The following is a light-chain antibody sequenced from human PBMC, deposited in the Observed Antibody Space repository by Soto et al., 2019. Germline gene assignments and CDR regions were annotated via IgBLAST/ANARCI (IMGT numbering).Light chain of an antibody. J-gene: IGKJ4*01. CDR1: QIVRSSY. CDR3: QQYGTSPPLT. V-gene: IGKV3-20*01. CDR2: GAS. Sequence: EIVLTQSPGTLSLSPGERATLSCRASQIVRSSYLAWFQQKPGQAPRLLIYGASYRATGIPDRFSGSGSGTDFTLTISRLEPEDFAVYYCQQYGTSPPLTFGAGTRVEV.